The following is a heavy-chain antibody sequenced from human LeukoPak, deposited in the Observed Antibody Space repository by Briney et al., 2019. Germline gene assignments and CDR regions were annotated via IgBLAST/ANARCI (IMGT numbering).Heavy chain of an antibody. Sequence: GASVKVSCKASGGTFSSYAISWVRQAPGQGLEWMGRIIPIFGTANYAQKFQGRVTITTDESTSTAYMELSSLRSEDTAVYYCARAPLYYYDSSGYRPEYFQHWGLGTLVTVSS. CDR3: ARAPLYYYDSSGYRPEYFQH. D-gene: IGHD3-22*01. J-gene: IGHJ1*01. CDR1: GGTFSSYA. CDR2: IIPIFGTA. V-gene: IGHV1-69*05.